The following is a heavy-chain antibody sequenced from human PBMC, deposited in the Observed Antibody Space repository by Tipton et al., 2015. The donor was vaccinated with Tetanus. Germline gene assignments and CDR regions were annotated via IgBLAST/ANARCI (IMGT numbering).Heavy chain of an antibody. CDR1: GGSISGGRYY. V-gene: IGHV4-31*03. CDR3: ARDQARGARVWNYFDY. Sequence: TLSLTCTVSGGSISGGRYYWSWIRQRPGKGLEWIGDIYSSGSPYSDPSLKGRVTISVDTSKNQFSLRLNSVTAADTAVYYCARDQARGARVWNYFDYWGLGTLVTVSS. CDR2: IYSSGSP. D-gene: IGHD1-26*01. J-gene: IGHJ4*02.